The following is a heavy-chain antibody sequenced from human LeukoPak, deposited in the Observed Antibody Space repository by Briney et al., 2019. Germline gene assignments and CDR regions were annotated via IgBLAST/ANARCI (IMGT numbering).Heavy chain of an antibody. J-gene: IGHJ4*02. CDR1: GFTFSDYY. Sequence: GGSLRLSCAASGFTFSDYYMSWIRQAPGKGLEWVSYISSSGSTIYYADSVKGRFTISRDNAKNSLYLQMNSLRAEDTAVYYCARLDPIHYYDSSGYHPYWGQGTLVTVSS. D-gene: IGHD3-22*01. V-gene: IGHV3-11*01. CDR2: ISSSGSTI. CDR3: ARLDPIHYYDSSGYHPY.